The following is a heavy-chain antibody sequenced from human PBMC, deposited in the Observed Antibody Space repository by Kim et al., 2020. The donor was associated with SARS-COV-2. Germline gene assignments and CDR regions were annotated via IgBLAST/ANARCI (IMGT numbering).Heavy chain of an antibody. D-gene: IGHD3-10*01. V-gene: IGHV4-59*08. Sequence: YDPSLRSRVTISVHTSKNQFSLKLSSVTAADTAVYYCARHYGSGRPYFDYWGQGTLVTVSS. CDR3: ARHYGSGRPYFDY. J-gene: IGHJ4*02.